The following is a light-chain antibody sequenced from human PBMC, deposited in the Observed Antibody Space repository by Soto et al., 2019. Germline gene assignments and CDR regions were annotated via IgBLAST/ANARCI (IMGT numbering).Light chain of an antibody. CDR3: QVWDYSTDDVV. V-gene: IGLV3-21*02. CDR1: TIGGRS. J-gene: IGLJ2*01. Sequence: SYELTQPPSVSVAPGQTASITCGGDTIGGRSVHWYQQKPGQAPVVVVDHDSDRPSGIPERFSGSNSGNMATLTISRVEAGDEAVYHCQVWDYSTDDVVFVVGTKLTVL. CDR2: HDS.